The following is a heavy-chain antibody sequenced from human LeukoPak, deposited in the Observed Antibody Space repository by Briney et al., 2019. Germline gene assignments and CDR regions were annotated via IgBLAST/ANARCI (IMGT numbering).Heavy chain of an antibody. D-gene: IGHD1-14*01. J-gene: IGHJ4*02. CDR2: IVPTGFDR. Sequence: KPGGSLRLSCTPSGLTFSTSGFNWVRQAPGKGLEWVASIVPTGFDRYHADSIKGRFTISRDNANNFLYLQMDSLRAEDTAVYYCATETNGRHYDYWGQGTLLTVSS. CDR1: GLTFSTSG. CDR3: ATETNGRHYDY. V-gene: IGHV3-21*06.